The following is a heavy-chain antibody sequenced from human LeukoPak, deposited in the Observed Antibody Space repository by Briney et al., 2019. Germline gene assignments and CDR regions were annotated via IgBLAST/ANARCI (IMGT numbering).Heavy chain of an antibody. CDR1: GFTFSSYA. CDR3: ANVDTAMVTLGY. CDR2: ISGSGGST. D-gene: IGHD5-18*01. V-gene: IGHV3-23*01. J-gene: IGHJ4*02. Sequence: GGSLRLSCAASGFTFSSYAMSWVRQAPGKGLEWVSAISGSGGSTYYADSVKGRFTISRDNSKNTLYLQMNSLRAEDAAVYYCANVDTAMVTLGYWGQGTLVTVSS.